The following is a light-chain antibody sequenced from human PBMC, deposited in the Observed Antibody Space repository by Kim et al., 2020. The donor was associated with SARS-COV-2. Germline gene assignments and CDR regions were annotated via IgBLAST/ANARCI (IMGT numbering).Light chain of an antibody. CDR1: SGGIASNY. Sequence: TVPISCTRRSGGIASNYVQWCQQRPGSAPTTVIYEDNQRPSWVPDRFSGSIDSSSNSASLTISGLKTEDEADYYCQSYDSSNHVVFGGGTQLTVL. CDR3: QSYDSSNHVV. CDR2: EDN. J-gene: IGLJ2*01. V-gene: IGLV6-57*03.